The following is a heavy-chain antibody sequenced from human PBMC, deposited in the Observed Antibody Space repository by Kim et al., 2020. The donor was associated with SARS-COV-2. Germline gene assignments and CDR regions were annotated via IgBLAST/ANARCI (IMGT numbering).Heavy chain of an antibody. CDR1: GGSISSSSYY. CDR3: AVDLVGATNYFDY. J-gene: IGHJ4*02. CDR2: IYYSGST. Sequence: SETLSLTCTVSGGSISSSSYYWGWIRQPPGKGLEWIGSIYYSGSTYYNPSLKSRVTISVDTSKNQFSLKLSSVTAADTAVYYCAVDLVGATNYFDYWGQGTLVTVSS. V-gene: IGHV4-39*01. D-gene: IGHD1-26*01.